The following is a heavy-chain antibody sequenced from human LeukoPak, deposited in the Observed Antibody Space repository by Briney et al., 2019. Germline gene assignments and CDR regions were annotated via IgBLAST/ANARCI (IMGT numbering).Heavy chain of an antibody. Sequence: PGGSLRLSCAASGFTFSSYGMHWVRQAPGKGLEWVAFIRYDGSNKYYADSVKGRFTISRDNSKNTLYLQMNSLRAEDTAVYYCAKEDYGRHRIVGATNLDYWGQGTLVTVSS. CDR3: AKEDYGRHRIVGATNLDY. V-gene: IGHV3-30*02. CDR2: IRYDGSNK. CDR1: GFTFSSYG. J-gene: IGHJ4*02. D-gene: IGHD1-26*01.